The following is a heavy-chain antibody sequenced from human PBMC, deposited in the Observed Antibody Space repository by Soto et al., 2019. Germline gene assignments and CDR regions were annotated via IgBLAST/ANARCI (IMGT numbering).Heavy chain of an antibody. J-gene: IGHJ4*02. V-gene: IGHV3-64D*06. CDR2: ISGSGGNI. D-gene: IGHD2-15*01. Sequence: LRLSCSGSGFTFSHHSLYWVRQPPGKGLQCVSSISGSGGNIYYAESVKGRFTISRDNSKNTLYLQMTRLSSEDSAVYYCVKVSGYCTGGSCFSYFDYWGQGTPVTVSS. CDR1: GFTFSHHS. CDR3: VKVSGYCTGGSCFSYFDY.